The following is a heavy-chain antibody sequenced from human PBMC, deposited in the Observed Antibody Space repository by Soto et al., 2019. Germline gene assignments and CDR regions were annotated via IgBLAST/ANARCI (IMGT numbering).Heavy chain of an antibody. Sequence: GDLRLSCAASGFTFSDYAMSWVRQAPGKGLEWVSVISGSGGSTYYADSMKGRFTISRDNSKNTLYLQMNSLRPEDTALYYCAKPNLYCSSTSCYDYWGQGTLVTVSS. J-gene: IGHJ4*02. V-gene: IGHV3-23*01. D-gene: IGHD2-2*01. CDR2: ISGSGGST. CDR1: GFTFSDYA. CDR3: AKPNLYCSSTSCYDY.